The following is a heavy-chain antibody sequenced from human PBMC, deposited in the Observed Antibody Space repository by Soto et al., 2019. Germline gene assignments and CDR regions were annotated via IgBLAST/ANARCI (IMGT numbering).Heavy chain of an antibody. Sequence: QVQLLQSGAEVKKPGASVKFSCKASGDTFTANYIHWVRQAPGQGFEWMGWINPKSGGTKYPQKCKGRVTMTRTTSRSTVYMTLTRLTSDDTAVYYCARDLAKGGGSAGFDYWGKGTLVTVSS. CDR2: INPKSGGT. CDR1: GDTFTANY. CDR3: ARDLAKGGGSAGFDY. D-gene: IGHD1-26*01. V-gene: IGHV1-2*02. J-gene: IGHJ4*02.